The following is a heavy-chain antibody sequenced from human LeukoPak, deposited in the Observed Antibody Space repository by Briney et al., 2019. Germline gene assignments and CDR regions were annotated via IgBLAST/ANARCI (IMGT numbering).Heavy chain of an antibody. CDR1: GGSISSGDYY. Sequence: SQTLSLTCTVSGGSISSGDYYWSWIRQPPGKGLEWIGYIYYSGSTYYNPSLKSRVTISVDTSKNQFSLKLSSVTAADTAVYYCARDVRGYGSANWFDPWGQGTLVTVSS. J-gene: IGHJ5*02. CDR2: IYYSGST. V-gene: IGHV4-30-4*01. CDR3: ARDVRGYGSANWFDP. D-gene: IGHD3-10*01.